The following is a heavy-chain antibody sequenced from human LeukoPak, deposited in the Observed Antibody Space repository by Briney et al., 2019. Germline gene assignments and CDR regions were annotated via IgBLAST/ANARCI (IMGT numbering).Heavy chain of an antibody. CDR1: GYSFTTYW. CDR2: IYPGDSDT. D-gene: IGHD6-13*01. J-gene: IGHJ3*02. CDR3: ARPLQAPGSSWYTFAFDI. V-gene: IGHV5-51*01. Sequence: GESLKISCKGSGYSFTTYWIGWVRQMPGKGLEWMGIIYPGDSDTRYSPSFQGQVTISADKSISTAYLQWSSLKASDTAMYYCARPLQAPGSSWYTFAFDIWGQGTMVTVSS.